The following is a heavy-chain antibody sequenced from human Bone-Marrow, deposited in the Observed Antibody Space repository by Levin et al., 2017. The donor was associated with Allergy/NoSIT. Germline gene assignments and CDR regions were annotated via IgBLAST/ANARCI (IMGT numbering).Heavy chain of an antibody. D-gene: IGHD3-9*01. J-gene: IGHJ3*02. CDR3: ARERGDIVTAFDI. V-gene: IGHV1-2*02. CDR1: GYTFTGYY. Sequence: ASVKVSCKASGYTFTGYYMHWVRQAPGQGLEWMGWINPNSGGTNYAQKFQGRVTMTRDTSISTAYMELSRLRSDDTAVYYCARERGDIVTAFDIWGQGTMVTVSS. CDR2: INPNSGGT.